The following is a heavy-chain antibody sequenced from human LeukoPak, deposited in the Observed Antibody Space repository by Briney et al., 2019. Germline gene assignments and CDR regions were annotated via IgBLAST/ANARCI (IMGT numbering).Heavy chain of an antibody. D-gene: IGHD5-18*01. V-gene: IGHV3-30*18. CDR2: ISYDGSNK. Sequence: GRSLRLSCAASGFTFSSYGMHWVRQAPGKGLEWVAVISYDGSNKYYADSVKGRFTISRDNSKNTLYLQMNSLRAEDTAVYYCAKGADTAMVYFDYWGQGTLVTVSS. CDR1: GFTFSSYG. CDR3: AKGADTAMVYFDY. J-gene: IGHJ4*02.